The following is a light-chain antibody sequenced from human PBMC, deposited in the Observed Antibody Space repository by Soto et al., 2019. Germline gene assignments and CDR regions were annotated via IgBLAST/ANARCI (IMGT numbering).Light chain of an antibody. V-gene: IGLV1-47*02. CDR1: TSNIGTFY. CDR3: AARDDNLNAYV. J-gene: IGLJ1*01. CDR2: LGD. Sequence: QSVLTQPPSASSTPGQTVTLSCSGSTSNIGTFYVYWYQHLPGTAPKLLIYLGDQRASGVADRFSGSKSGTSASLAIKGLRFDDEADYYCAARDDNLNAYVFGSGTKLTVL.